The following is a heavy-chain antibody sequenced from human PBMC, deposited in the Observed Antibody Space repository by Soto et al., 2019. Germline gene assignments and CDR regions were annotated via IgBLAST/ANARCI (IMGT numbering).Heavy chain of an antibody. CDR2: ISYDGSNK. Sequence: QVQLVESGGGVVQPGRSLRLSCAASGFTFSSYGMHWVRQAPGKGLEWVAVISYDGSNKYYADSVKGRITISRDNSKNTLYLQMNSLRDEDTAVYYCTKGLALRFLKWLLLLDYWGQGTLVTVSS. CDR1: GFTFSSYG. V-gene: IGHV3-30*18. CDR3: TKGLALRFLKWLLLLDY. J-gene: IGHJ4*02. D-gene: IGHD3-3*01.